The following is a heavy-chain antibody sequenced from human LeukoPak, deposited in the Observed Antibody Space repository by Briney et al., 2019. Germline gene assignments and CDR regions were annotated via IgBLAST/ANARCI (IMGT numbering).Heavy chain of an antibody. CDR3: ARDTPGGYDFWWFVP. CDR1: GGSVSSNSNY. Sequence: SETLSLTCTVSGGSVSSNSNYWRWIRQPPTKGLEGIVYSTCLGSACYNPSHKSLVTISVDTSKNQFSLKLSSVPAADTAVYYCARDTPGGYDFWWFVPWGQGTLVTVSS. V-gene: IGHV4-61*01. J-gene: IGHJ5*02. D-gene: IGHD5-12*01. CDR2: STCLGSA.